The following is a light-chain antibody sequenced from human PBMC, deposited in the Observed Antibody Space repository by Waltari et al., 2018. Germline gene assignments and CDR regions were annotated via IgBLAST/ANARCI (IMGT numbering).Light chain of an antibody. CDR3: LQHNSYPYT. Sequence: DIQMTQSPSSLSASVGDRVTITCRASQGIGNSLGWDQQKPGKAPKRLIYDASSLQSGVPSRFSGSGSGTEFTLTISSLQPEDFATYSCLQHNSYPYTFGQGTKLELK. CDR2: DAS. J-gene: IGKJ2*01. CDR1: QGIGNS. V-gene: IGKV1-17*01.